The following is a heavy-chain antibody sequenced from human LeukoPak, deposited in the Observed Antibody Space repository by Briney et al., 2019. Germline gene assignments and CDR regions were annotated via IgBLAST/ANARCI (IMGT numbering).Heavy chain of an antibody. J-gene: IGHJ4*02. Sequence: GASVKVSCKASGGTFSNYAISWVRQAPGQGLEWMGGIIPIFGTANYAQKFQGRVTITADESTSTAYMELSSLRSGDTAVYYCASIGSSAYIPFDYWGQGTLVTVSS. CDR2: IIPIFGTA. CDR1: GGTFSNYA. D-gene: IGHD3-22*01. V-gene: IGHV1-69*13. CDR3: ASIGSSAYIPFDY.